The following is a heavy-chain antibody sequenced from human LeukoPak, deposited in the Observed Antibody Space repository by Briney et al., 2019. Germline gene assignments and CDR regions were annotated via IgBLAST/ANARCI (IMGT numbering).Heavy chain of an antibody. Sequence: ASVKVSCKASGYTFTSYHMHWVRQAPGQGLEWMGIINPSDGSTTYAQNFQGRVTMTRDMSTSTVYTELSSLRSEDTAVYYCARNALLGIQLWLRQREAGNYFDYWGQGTLVTVSS. CDR1: GYTFTSYH. V-gene: IGHV1-46*01. D-gene: IGHD5-18*01. CDR2: INPSDGST. J-gene: IGHJ4*02. CDR3: ARNALLGIQLWLRQREAGNYFDY.